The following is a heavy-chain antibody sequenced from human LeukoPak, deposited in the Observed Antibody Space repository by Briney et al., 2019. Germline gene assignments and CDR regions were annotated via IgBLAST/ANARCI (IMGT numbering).Heavy chain of an antibody. Sequence: GGSLSLSCAASGFTFDDYTMHWVRQAPGKGLEWVSLISWDGGSTYYADSVKGRFTISRDNSKDSPYLQMNSLRTEDTALYYCAKDGGSSSSWYYFDYWGQGTLVTVSS. V-gene: IGHV3-43*01. CDR1: GFTFDDYT. D-gene: IGHD6-6*01. CDR2: ISWDGGST. CDR3: AKDGGSSSSWYYFDY. J-gene: IGHJ4*02.